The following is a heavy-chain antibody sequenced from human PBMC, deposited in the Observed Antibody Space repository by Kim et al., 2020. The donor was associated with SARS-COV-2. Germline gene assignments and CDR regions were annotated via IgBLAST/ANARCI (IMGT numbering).Heavy chain of an antibody. CDR1: GYTFTSYA. D-gene: IGHD3-10*01. CDR3: ARGRMVRGANPSDFDY. J-gene: IGHJ4*02. V-gene: IGHV7-4-1*02. CDR2: INTNTGNP. Sequence: ASVKVSCKASGYTFTSYAMNWVRQAPGQGLEWMGWINTNTGNPTYAQGFTGRFVFSLDTSVSTAYLQISSLKAEDTAVYYCARGRMVRGANPSDFDYWGQGTLVTVSS.